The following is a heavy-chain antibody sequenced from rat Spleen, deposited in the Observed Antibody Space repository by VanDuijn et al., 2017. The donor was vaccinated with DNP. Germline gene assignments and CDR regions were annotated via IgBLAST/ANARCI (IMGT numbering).Heavy chain of an antibody. V-gene: IGHV3-1*01. CDR1: GYSITSNY. Sequence: EVQLQESGPGLVKPSQSLSLTCSVTGYSITSNYWGWIRKFPGDKMEWIGHISYSGSTTYNPSLESRISITRDTSKNQFFLHLNSVTTADTATYYCARQPSGMDYWDQGVMVIVSS. J-gene: IGHJ2*01. CDR3: ARQPSGMDY. D-gene: IGHD1-4*01. CDR2: ISYSGST.